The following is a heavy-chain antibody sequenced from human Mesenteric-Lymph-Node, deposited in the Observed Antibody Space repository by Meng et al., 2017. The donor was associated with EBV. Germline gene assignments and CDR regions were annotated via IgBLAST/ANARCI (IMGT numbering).Heavy chain of an antibody. CDR2: YYNSGST. D-gene: IGHD1-26*01. CDR3: ARQGPSGRTFDY. V-gene: IGHV4-39*01. Sequence: QLQLQESGPGLVKPSETLSLTCTVSGGSISSSSYYWGWSRQPPGKGLEWIGTYYNSGSTHYNPSLKSRVTISVDTSNNQFSLRLISVTAADTAAYYCARQGPSGRTFDYWGQGTLVTASS. J-gene: IGHJ4*02. CDR1: GGSISSSSYY.